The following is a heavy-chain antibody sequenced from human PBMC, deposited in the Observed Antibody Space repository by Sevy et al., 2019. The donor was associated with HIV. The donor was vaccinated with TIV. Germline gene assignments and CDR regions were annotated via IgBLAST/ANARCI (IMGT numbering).Heavy chain of an antibody. Sequence: ASVKVSCKASGYTFTGYYMHWVRQAPGQGLEWMGWINPNSGGTNYAQKFQDRVTMTRDTSISTAYMELSRLRSDDTALYYCVRDMELVDEGTQEFYYWGQGTLVTVSS. CDR3: VRDMELVDEGTQEFYY. J-gene: IGHJ4*02. V-gene: IGHV1-2*02. D-gene: IGHD1-7*01. CDR1: GYTFTGYY. CDR2: INPNSGGT.